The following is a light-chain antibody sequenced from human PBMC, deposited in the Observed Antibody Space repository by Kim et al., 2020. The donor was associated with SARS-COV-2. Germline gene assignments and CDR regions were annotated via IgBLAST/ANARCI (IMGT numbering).Light chain of an antibody. V-gene: IGKV1-39*01. CDR2: ATS. Sequence: DIQMTQSPSSLSASVGDRVTITCRASQSISSYLNWYQQKPVKAPKLLMYATSSLQSGVPSRFSGSGSGTDFTLTISSLQPEDFATYYCQQSYSTPLTFGGGTKVDIK. CDR1: QSISSY. J-gene: IGKJ4*01. CDR3: QQSYSTPLT.